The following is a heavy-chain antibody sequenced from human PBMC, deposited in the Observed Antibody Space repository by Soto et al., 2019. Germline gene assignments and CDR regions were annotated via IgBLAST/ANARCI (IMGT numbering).Heavy chain of an antibody. CDR1: GGSISSYY. D-gene: IGHD6-19*01. Sequence: SETLSLTCTVSGGSISSYYWSWIRQPPGKGLEWIGYIYYNGSTNYNPSLKSRVTISVDTSKNQFSLKLSSVTAADTAVYYCARVSSGWSLRALYYFDYWGQGTLVTVSS. V-gene: IGHV4-59*01. CDR3: ARVSSGWSLRALYYFDY. J-gene: IGHJ4*02. CDR2: IYYNGST.